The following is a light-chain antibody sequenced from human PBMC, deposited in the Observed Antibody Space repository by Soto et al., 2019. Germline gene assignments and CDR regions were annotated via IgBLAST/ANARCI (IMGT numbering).Light chain of an antibody. CDR1: SSNIGSNY. J-gene: IGLJ2*01. V-gene: IGLV1-47*01. CDR3: AAWDDSLSVNVV. CDR2: RNN. Sequence: QSVLTQPPSASGTPGQRVTISCSGSSSNIGSNYVYWYQQLPGTAPKLLIYRNNQRPSGVPDRCSGSKSGTSASLAISGLRSEDEADYYCAAWDDSLSVNVVFGGGTKLTVL.